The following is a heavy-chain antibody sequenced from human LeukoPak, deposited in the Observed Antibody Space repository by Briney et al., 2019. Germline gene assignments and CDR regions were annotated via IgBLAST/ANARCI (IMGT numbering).Heavy chain of an antibody. CDR3: ARAGVLWTRGPVWFDP. V-gene: IGHV1-24*01. Sequence: ASVKVSCKVSGHTLTELSMHWVRQAPGKGLEWMGGFDPEDGETIYAQKFQGRVTMTEDTSTDTAYMELSSLRSEDTAVYYCARAGVLWTRGPVWFDPWGQGTLVTVSS. CDR1: GHTLTELS. CDR2: FDPEDGET. D-gene: IGHD3-10*01. J-gene: IGHJ5*02.